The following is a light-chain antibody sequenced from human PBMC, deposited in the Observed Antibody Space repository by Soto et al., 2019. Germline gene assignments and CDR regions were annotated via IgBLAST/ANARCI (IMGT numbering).Light chain of an antibody. V-gene: IGKV1-5*01. Sequence: DIQMTQSPSTLSASVEDRVTITCRASQSISSWLAWYQQKPGKAPKLLIHEASRLETGVPSRFSGSESATEFALTISGLHAEDSATYYCQPYTNFPLTLAGGTNVDIK. CDR3: QPYTNFPLT. CDR2: EAS. CDR1: QSISSW. J-gene: IGKJ4*01.